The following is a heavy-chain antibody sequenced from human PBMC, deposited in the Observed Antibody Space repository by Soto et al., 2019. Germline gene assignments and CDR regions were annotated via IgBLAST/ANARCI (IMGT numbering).Heavy chain of an antibody. Sequence: QLQLQESGSGLVKPSQTLSHTCAVSGGSISSGGSSWTWIRQPPGKGLEWIGYIYHSGSTYYNPSLKSRVTISVDRSKNQFSLKLTSVTAADTAVYYCARGAVVNFDSWGQGTLVTVSS. CDR1: GGSISSGGSS. V-gene: IGHV4-30-2*01. CDR3: ARGAVVNFDS. D-gene: IGHD3-22*01. J-gene: IGHJ4*02. CDR2: IYHSGST.